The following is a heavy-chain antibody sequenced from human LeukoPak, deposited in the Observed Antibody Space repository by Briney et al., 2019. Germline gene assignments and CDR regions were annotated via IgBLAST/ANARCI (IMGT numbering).Heavy chain of an antibody. CDR1: GFTFSSYA. CDR3: AKAHFGVVIDAFDI. Sequence: GSLRLSCAASGFTFSSYAMSWVRQAPGKGLEWVSAISGRGGSTYYADSVKGRFTISRDNSKNTLYLQMNSLRAGDTAAYYCAKAHFGVVIDAFDIWGQGTMVTVSS. CDR2: ISGRGGST. J-gene: IGHJ3*02. V-gene: IGHV3-23*01. D-gene: IGHD3-3*01.